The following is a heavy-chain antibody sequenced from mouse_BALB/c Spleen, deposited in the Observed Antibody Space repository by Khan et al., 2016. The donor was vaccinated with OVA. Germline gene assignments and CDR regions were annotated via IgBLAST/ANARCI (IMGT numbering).Heavy chain of an antibody. CDR1: GYTFTSYT. J-gene: IGHJ3*01. V-gene: IGHV1-4*01. CDR3: VRDGADHRNDGWFAY. Sequence: QVQLKQPGAELARPGASVKMSCKASGYTFTSYTIHWIKKRPGQGLEWIGYINPSNGYTNYNQKFKDKATLTTAKSSTTAYLQLSSLSSDDSAVDNCVRDGADHRNDGWFAYWSQGTLVTVSA. D-gene: IGHD2-14*01. CDR2: INPSNGYT.